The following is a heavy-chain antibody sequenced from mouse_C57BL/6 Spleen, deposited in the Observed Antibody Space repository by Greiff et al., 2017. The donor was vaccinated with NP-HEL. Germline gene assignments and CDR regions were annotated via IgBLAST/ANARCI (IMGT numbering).Heavy chain of an antibody. CDR2: IYPGSGST. V-gene: IGHV1-55*01. J-gene: IGHJ3*01. CDR1: GYTFTSYW. D-gene: IGHD1-1*01. Sequence: QVHVKQPGAELVKPGASVKMSCKASGYTFTSYWITWVKQRPGQGLEWIGDIYPGSGSTNYNEKFKSKATLTVDTSSSTAYMQLSSLTSEDSAVYYCARDYYGSSYVTWFAYWGQGTLVTVSA. CDR3: ARDYYGSSYVTWFAY.